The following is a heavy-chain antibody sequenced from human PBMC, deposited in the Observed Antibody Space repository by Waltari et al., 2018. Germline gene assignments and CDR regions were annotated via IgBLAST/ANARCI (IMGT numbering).Heavy chain of an antibody. CDR3: ARDLPMTTVTTADAFDI. CDR1: GGSISSSSYY. D-gene: IGHD4-17*01. CDR2: IYYSGST. J-gene: IGHJ3*02. Sequence: QLQLQESGPGLVKPSETLSLTCTVSGGSISSSSYYWGWIRQPPGKGLEWIGSIYYSGSTDYNPSLKRRVTISVDTSKNQFSLKLSSVTAADTAVYYCARDLPMTTVTTADAFDIWGQGTMVTVSS. V-gene: IGHV4-39*07.